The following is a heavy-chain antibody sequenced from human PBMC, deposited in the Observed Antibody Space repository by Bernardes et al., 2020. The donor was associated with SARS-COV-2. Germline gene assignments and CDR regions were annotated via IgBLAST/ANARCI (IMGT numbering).Heavy chain of an antibody. Sequence: ASVKVSCKVSGYTLTELSMHWVRQAPGKGLEWMGGFDPEDGETIYAQKFQGRVTMTEDTSTDTAYMELSSLRAEDTAVYYCASSPCSSTSCYYYYGMDVWGQGTTVTVSS. D-gene: IGHD2-2*01. CDR2: FDPEDGET. V-gene: IGHV1-24*01. CDR3: ASSPCSSTSCYYYYGMDV. CDR1: GYTLTELS. J-gene: IGHJ6*02.